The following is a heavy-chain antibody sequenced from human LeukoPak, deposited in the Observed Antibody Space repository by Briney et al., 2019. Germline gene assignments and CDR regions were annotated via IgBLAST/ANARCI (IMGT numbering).Heavy chain of an antibody. Sequence: SETLSLTCTVSGGSISSYYWSWIRQPPGKGLEWIGYIYYSGSTNYNPSLKSRVTISVDTSKNQFSLKLSSVTAADTAVYYCARYAGWYGYYIDYWGQGTLVTVSS. CDR3: ARYAGWYGYYIDY. D-gene: IGHD6-19*01. CDR1: GGSISSYY. V-gene: IGHV4-59*01. CDR2: IYYSGST. J-gene: IGHJ4*02.